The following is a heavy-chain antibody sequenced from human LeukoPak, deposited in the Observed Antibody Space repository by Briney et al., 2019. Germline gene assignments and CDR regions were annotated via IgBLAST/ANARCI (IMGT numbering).Heavy chain of an antibody. CDR1: GFIFSTYE. Sequence: GGSLRLSCAASGFIFSTYEMNWVRQAPGKGLEWLSYISYNGRSIYYADSVEGRFTISRDNAYNSLYLQMDSLRVEDTAVYYCAELGITMIGGVWGKGTTVTISS. CDR3: AELGITMIGGV. J-gene: IGHJ6*04. V-gene: IGHV3-48*03. CDR2: ISYNGRSI. D-gene: IGHD3-10*02.